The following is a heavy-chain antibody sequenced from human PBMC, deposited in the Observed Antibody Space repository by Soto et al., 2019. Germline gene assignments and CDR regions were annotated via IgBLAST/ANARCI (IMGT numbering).Heavy chain of an antibody. CDR3: ARGPRDTYYYDSSGYLGRAFDI. Sequence: PSETLSLTCTVSGASVTSSNYYWGWIRQPPGRGLEWIGSISYSGTTYYNPSLKSRVTISVDTSQNQFSLKLSSVTAADMAVYYCARGPRDTYYYDSSGYLGRAFDIWGQGTMVTVSS. D-gene: IGHD3-22*01. CDR2: ISYSGTT. CDR1: GASVTSSNYY. V-gene: IGHV4-39*01. J-gene: IGHJ3*02.